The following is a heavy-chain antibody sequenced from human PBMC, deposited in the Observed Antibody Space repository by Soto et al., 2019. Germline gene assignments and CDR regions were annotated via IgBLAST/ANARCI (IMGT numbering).Heavy chain of an antibody. D-gene: IGHD3-3*01. CDR2: IWYDGSKE. CDR3: ARETWSTGYYMDV. Sequence: QVQLVESGGGVVQPGRSLRLSCAASGFTFSSYGMHWVRQAPGKGLEWVAVIWYDGSKEDYADSVKGRFTISRDNSKNTMFLQMNSPRVEDTAVYFCARETWSTGYYMDVWGKGTTVTVSS. V-gene: IGHV3-33*01. CDR1: GFTFSSYG. J-gene: IGHJ6*03.